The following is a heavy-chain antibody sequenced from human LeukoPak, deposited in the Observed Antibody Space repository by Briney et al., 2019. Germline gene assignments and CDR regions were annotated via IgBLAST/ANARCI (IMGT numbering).Heavy chain of an antibody. D-gene: IGHD3-22*01. CDR3: VRVHVNSGYYFGDAFDI. CDR2: IFYSGNT. J-gene: IGHJ3*02. CDR1: GGSISSYY. Sequence: SETLSLTCTVSGGSISSYYWNWIRQPPGKGLEWIGYIFYSGNTKYNPSLRSRVSISVDTSKNQFSLKLSSVTAADTAVHYCVRVHVNSGYYFGDAFDIWGQGTMVTVSS. V-gene: IGHV4-59*08.